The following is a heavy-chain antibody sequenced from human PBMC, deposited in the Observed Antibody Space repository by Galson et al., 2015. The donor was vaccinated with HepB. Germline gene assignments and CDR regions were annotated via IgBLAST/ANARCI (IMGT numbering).Heavy chain of an antibody. D-gene: IGHD6-6*01. CDR1: GFSLSTSGMC. Sequence: PALVKPTQTLTLTCTFSGFSLSTSGMCVSWIRQPPGKALEWLALIDWDDDKYYSTSLKTRLTISKDTSKNQVVLTMTNMDPVDTATYYCARTPLAARRVNYFDYWGQGTLVTVSS. J-gene: IGHJ4*02. V-gene: IGHV2-70*01. CDR3: ARTPLAARRVNYFDY. CDR2: IDWDDDK.